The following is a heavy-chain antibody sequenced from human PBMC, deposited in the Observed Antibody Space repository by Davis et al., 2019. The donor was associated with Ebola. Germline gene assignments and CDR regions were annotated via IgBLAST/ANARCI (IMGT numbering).Heavy chain of an antibody. V-gene: IGHV1-2*02. D-gene: IGHD2/OR15-2a*01. J-gene: IGHJ6*02. CDR2: INPNNGGT. CDR1: GYTFTGYY. Sequence: ASVPVSCKGSGYTFTGYYMHWVRQAPGQGLEGMGWINPNNGGTNYVQKFQGRVTMTRDTSISTDYMELSRLRSDDTAVYYCASKDPQYYYYGMDVWGQGTTVTVS. CDR3: ASKDPQYYYYGMDV.